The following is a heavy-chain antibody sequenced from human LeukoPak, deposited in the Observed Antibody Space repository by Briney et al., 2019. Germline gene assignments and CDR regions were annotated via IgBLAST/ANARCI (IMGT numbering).Heavy chain of an antibody. Sequence: GGSLRLSCAAPGFTFSSYSMNWVRQAPGKGLEWVAFIRFDGSNENYADSVKGRFTISRDTSKNTLYLQMNSLRAEDTAVYYCAKRGSYYYYMDVWGKGTTVTVSS. CDR3: AKRGSYYYYMDV. D-gene: IGHD3-10*01. V-gene: IGHV3-30*02. J-gene: IGHJ6*03. CDR1: GFTFSSYS. CDR2: IRFDGSNE.